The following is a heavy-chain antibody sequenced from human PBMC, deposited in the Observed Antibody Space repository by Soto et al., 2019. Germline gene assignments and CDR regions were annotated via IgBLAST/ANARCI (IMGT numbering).Heavy chain of an antibody. Sequence: SETLSLTCTVSGGSIITDDYSWSWIRQPPGKGLEWIGYIYHSGSTYYNPSLKSRLTISVDRSKNQFSLNLSSVTAADTAVYYCARRMVATGEGFDYWGQGTLVTVSS. CDR3: ARRMVATGEGFDY. J-gene: IGHJ4*02. V-gene: IGHV4-30-2*01. CDR1: GGSIITDDYS. CDR2: IYHSGST. D-gene: IGHD5-12*01.